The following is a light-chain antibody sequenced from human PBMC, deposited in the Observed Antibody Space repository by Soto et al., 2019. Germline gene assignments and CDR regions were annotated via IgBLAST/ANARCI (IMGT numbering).Light chain of an antibody. J-gene: IGKJ1*01. Sequence: PGEIATLSCRASQSVGTYLGWYQQKPGQAPRLLIYDASKRVTGIPARFSGSGSGTDFTLTISSLEPEDFAVYYCQQRSNWWTFGQGTKVDIK. V-gene: IGKV3-11*01. CDR2: DAS. CDR3: QQRSNWWT. CDR1: QSVGTY.